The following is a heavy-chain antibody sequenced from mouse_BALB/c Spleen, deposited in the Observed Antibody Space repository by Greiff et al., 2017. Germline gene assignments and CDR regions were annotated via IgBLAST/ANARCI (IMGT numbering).Heavy chain of an antibody. V-gene: IGHV1-87*01. CDR3: ASFDGYYGGY. CDR1: GYTFTSYW. Sequence: VQLQQSGAELARPGASVKLSCKASGYTFTSYWMQWVKQRPGQGLEWIGAIYPGDGDTRYTQKFKGKATLTADKSSSTAYMQLSSLASEDSAVYYCASFDGYYGGYWGQGTTLTVSS. CDR2: IYPGDGDT. J-gene: IGHJ2*01. D-gene: IGHD2-3*01.